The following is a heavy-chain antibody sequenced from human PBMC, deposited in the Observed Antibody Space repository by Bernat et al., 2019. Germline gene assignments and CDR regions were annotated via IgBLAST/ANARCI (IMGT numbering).Heavy chain of an antibody. J-gene: IGHJ4*02. CDR2: ISGSGGST. CDR1: GFTFSSYA. CDR3: AKVGDYVWGSYRHDY. D-gene: IGHD3-16*02. V-gene: IGHV3-23*04. Sequence: VQLVESGGGVVQPGRSLRLSCAASGFTFSSYAMSWVRQAPGKGLEWVSAISGSGGSTYYADSVKGRFTISRDNSKNTLYLQMNSLRAEDTAVYYCAKVGDYVWGSYRHDYWGQGTLVTVSS.